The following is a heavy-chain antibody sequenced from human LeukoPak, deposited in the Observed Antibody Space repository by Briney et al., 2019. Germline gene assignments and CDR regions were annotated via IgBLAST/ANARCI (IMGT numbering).Heavy chain of an antibody. Sequence: GGSLRLSCAASGFTFSGAWMHWVRQAPGKGLVWVSRINNDGTTTMYAASVKGRFTLSRDNAKNTLYLQMNSLRAEDTAVYYCARVSGPGMNEYFHLWGQGTLVTASS. CDR3: ARVSGPGMNEYFHL. D-gene: IGHD3-10*01. CDR2: INNDGTTT. CDR1: GFTFSGAW. J-gene: IGHJ1*01. V-gene: IGHV3-74*03.